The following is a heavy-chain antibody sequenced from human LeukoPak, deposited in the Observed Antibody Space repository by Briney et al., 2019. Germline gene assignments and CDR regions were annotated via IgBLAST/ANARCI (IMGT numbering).Heavy chain of an antibody. V-gene: IGHV1-69*13. D-gene: IGHD4-17*01. CDR2: IIPIFGTA. CDR3: ARANRVSYGDYNYFDY. CDR1: GGTFSSYA. Sequence: SVNVSCKASGGTFSSYAISWVRQAPGQGLEWMGGIIPIFGTANYAQKFQGRVTITADESTSTAYMELSSLRSEDTAVYYCARANRVSYGDYNYFDYWGQGTLVTVSS. J-gene: IGHJ4*02.